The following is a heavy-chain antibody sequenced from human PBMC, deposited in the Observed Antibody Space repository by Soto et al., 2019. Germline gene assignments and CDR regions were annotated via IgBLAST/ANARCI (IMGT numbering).Heavy chain of an antibody. V-gene: IGHV4-34*01. CDR1: GGSFSGYY. CDR2: INHSGST. D-gene: IGHD6-19*01. Sequence: SETLSLTCAVYGGSFSGYYWSWIRQPPGKGLEWIGEINHSGSTNYNPSLKSRDTISVDTSKNQFSLKLSSVTAADTAVFYFARGRIREIAVAVNFDYWGQGTLVTVSS. J-gene: IGHJ4*02. CDR3: ARGRIREIAVAVNFDY.